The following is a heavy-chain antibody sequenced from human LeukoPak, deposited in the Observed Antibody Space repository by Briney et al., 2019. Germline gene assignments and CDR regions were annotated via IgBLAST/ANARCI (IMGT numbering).Heavy chain of an antibody. CDR2: ISWNSGSI. J-gene: IGHJ4*02. D-gene: IGHD6-13*01. V-gene: IGHV3-9*01. Sequence: GGSLRLSCAASGFIFNDYAMHWVRQAPGKGLEWVSGISWNSGSIGYADSVKGRFTISRDNAKSSLYLQMNSLRAEDTALYYCAKDTQQGYYFDYWGQGTLVTVSS. CDR3: AKDTQQGYYFDY. CDR1: GFIFNDYA.